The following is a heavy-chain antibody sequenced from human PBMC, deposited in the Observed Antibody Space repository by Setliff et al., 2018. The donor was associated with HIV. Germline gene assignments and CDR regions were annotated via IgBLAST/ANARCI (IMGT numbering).Heavy chain of an antibody. CDR2: INHSGST. Sequence: SETLSLTCAVYGGSFGGYYWSWIRQPPGKGLEWIGEINHSGSTNYNPSLKSRVTISLDTSTNRFSLKLNSVTAADTAVYYCARQALRHYYLDYWGQGTLVTVSS. CDR1: GGSFGGYY. CDR3: ARQALRHYYLDY. V-gene: IGHV4-34*01. D-gene: IGHD3-10*01. J-gene: IGHJ4*02.